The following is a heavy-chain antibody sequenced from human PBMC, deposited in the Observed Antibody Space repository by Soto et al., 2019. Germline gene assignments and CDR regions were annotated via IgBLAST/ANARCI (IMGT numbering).Heavy chain of an antibody. V-gene: IGHV1-69*13. CDR1: GGTFSSYA. D-gene: IGHD2-21*02. Sequence: ASVKVSCKASGGTFSSYAISWVRQAPGQGLEWMGGIIPIFGTANYAQKFQGRVTITADESTSTAYMELSSLRSEDTAVYYCARGKAYCGGDCYSHLLYWGQGTLVTVSS. CDR3: ARGKAYCGGDCYSHLLY. J-gene: IGHJ4*02. CDR2: IIPIFGTA.